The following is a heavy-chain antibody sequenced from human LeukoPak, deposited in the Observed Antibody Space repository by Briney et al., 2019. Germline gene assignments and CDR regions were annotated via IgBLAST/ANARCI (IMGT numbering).Heavy chain of an antibody. V-gene: IGHV1-69*06. Sequence: ASVKVSCKASGGTFSSYAISWVRQAPGQGLEWMGGIIPIFGTANYAQKFQGRVTITADKSTSTAYMELSSLRSEDTAVYYCARVGGKGQLYNWFDPWGQGTLVTVSS. CDR2: IIPIFGTA. J-gene: IGHJ5*02. CDR1: GGTFSSYA. CDR3: ARVGGKGQLYNWFDP. D-gene: IGHD3-16*01.